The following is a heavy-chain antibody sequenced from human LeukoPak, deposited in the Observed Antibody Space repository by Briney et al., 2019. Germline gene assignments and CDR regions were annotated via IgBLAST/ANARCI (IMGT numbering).Heavy chain of an antibody. J-gene: IGHJ4*02. V-gene: IGHV5-51*01. CDR2: MHPGHSET. D-gene: IGHD3-22*01. Sequence: GESLKISCKTSGYSFSNYWIGWVRQMPGKSLEWMGIMHPGHSETRYTPSFQGQVTFSVDTSISTAYLQWSSLKASDTAIFYCVRLDIGGYYYVHYWGQGTLVTVSS. CDR1: GYSFSNYW. CDR3: VRLDIGGYYYVHY.